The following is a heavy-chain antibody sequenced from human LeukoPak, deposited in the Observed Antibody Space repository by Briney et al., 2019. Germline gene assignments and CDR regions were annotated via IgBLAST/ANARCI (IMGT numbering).Heavy chain of an antibody. Sequence: SETLSLTCTVSGGSINYYYWSWIRQPPGKGLEWIGYIYYRGSTNYNPSLNSRVTISVDTSKNQFSLKLTSVTAADTAVYYCARVADRTHAFDIWGQGTMVTVSS. J-gene: IGHJ3*02. V-gene: IGHV4-59*01. CDR3: ARVADRTHAFDI. CDR2: IYYRGST. D-gene: IGHD2-21*01. CDR1: GGSINYYY.